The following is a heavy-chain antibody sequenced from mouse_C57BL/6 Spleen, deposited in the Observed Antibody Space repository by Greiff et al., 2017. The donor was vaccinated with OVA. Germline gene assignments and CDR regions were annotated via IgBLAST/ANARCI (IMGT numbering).Heavy chain of an antibody. Sequence: QVQLQQSGPGLVQPSQSLSITCTVSGFSFTSYGVHWVRQSPGKGLEWLGVIWSGGSNDYNAAFLSRLSISKDNAKCQVFFKMNSLQADDTAIYYCARNRYGLDYWGQGTTLTVAS. D-gene: IGHD1-1*01. CDR2: IWSGGSN. CDR3: ARNRYGLDY. J-gene: IGHJ2*01. CDR1: GFSFTSYG. V-gene: IGHV2-2*01.